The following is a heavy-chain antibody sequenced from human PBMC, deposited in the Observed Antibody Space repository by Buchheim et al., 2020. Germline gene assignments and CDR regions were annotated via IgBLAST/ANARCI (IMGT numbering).Heavy chain of an antibody. D-gene: IGHD3-22*01. V-gene: IGHV3-48*04. CDR3: ARGEGITYYYDSSGLDY. Sequence: EVQLVESGGGLVQPGGSLRLSCAASGFTFSSYSMNWVCQAPGKGLEWVSYISSSSSTIYYADSVKGRFTISRDNAKNSLYLQMNSLRAEDTAVYYCARGEGITYYYDSSGLDYWGQGTL. J-gene: IGHJ4*02. CDR2: ISSSSSTI. CDR1: GFTFSSYS.